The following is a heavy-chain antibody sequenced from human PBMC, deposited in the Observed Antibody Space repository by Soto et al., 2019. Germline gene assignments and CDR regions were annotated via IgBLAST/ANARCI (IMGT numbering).Heavy chain of an antibody. V-gene: IGHV4-59*08. CDR3: ARRGGRGTDY. J-gene: IGHJ4*02. D-gene: IGHD3-16*01. Sequence: SETLSLTCTVSGGSISSYYWSWIRQPPGKGLEWIGYIYYSGSTNYNPSLKSRVTISVDTSKNQFSLKLSSVTAADTAVYYCARRGGRGTDYWGQGTLVTVSS. CDR1: GGSISSYY. CDR2: IYYSGST.